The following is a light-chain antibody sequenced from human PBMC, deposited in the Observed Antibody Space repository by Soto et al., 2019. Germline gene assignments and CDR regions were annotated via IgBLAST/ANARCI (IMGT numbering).Light chain of an antibody. CDR1: SSDVGSNNR. Sequence: QSVLTQPPSVSGSPGQSVTISCTGTSSDVGSNNRVSWYQQPPGTVPGVMIYEVSNRPSGVPDRFSGSKSGNTASLTISGLQAEDEADYYCCSFTSANTYVFGTGTRSPS. V-gene: IGLV2-18*02. CDR2: EVS. J-gene: IGLJ1*01. CDR3: CSFTSANTYV.